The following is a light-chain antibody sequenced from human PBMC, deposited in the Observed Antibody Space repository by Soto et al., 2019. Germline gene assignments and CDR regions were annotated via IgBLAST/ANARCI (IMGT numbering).Light chain of an antibody. J-gene: IGLJ1*01. CDR1: SSNIGNNA. CDR2: YDD. V-gene: IGLV1-36*01. CDR3: AAWDDSLNGHYV. Sequence: QSVLTQPPSVSEAPRQRVTISCSGSSSNIGNNAVNWYQQLPGKAPKLLIYYDDLLPSGVSDRFSGSKSGTSASLAISGLQSEDEADYYCAAWDDSLNGHYVFGTGTKLTVL.